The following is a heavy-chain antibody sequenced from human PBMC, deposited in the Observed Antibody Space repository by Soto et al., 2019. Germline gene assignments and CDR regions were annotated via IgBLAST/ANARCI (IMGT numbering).Heavy chain of an antibody. D-gene: IGHD2-15*01. CDR2: IIPILGIA. Sequence: VKASSKAPGGTFSSYTMRWVRQDHGQGLEWMGRIIPILGIANYAQKFQGRVTITADESTSTAYMELSSLRSEDTAVYYCARDRWGYSSSPDADIVVVVAATPCFDPWGQRPLVTVSS. V-gene: IGHV1-69*04. CDR3: ARDRWGYSSSPDADIVVVVAATPCFDP. J-gene: IGHJ5*02. CDR1: GGTFSSYT.